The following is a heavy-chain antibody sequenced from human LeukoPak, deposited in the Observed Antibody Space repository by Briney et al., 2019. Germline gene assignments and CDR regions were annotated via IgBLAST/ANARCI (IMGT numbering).Heavy chain of an antibody. V-gene: IGHV1-69*01. CDR2: IIPIFGTA. Sequence: SVKVSFKASGGTFSIYAISWVRQAPGQGLEWMGGIIPIFGTANYAQKFQGRVTITADESTSTAYMELSSLRSEDTAVYYCARGGLSDCSSTSCPNPYFDYWGQGTLVTVSS. J-gene: IGHJ4*02. D-gene: IGHD2-2*01. CDR1: GGTFSIYA. CDR3: ARGGLSDCSSTSCPNPYFDY.